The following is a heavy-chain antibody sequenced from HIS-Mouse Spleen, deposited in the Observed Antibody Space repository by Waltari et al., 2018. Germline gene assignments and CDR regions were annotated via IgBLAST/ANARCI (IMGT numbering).Heavy chain of an antibody. CDR2: INPNSGGT. J-gene: IGHJ4*02. Sequence: QVQLVQSGAEVKKPGASVKVSCKASGYTFTGYCMPWVPQAPGQGLEWMGWINPNSGGTNYAQKFQGRVTMTRDTSISTAYMELSRLRSDDTAVYYCARQRTMIVVVTYWFDYWGQGTLVTVSS. V-gene: IGHV1-2*02. D-gene: IGHD3-22*01. CDR3: ARQRTMIVVVTYWFDY. CDR1: GYTFTGYC.